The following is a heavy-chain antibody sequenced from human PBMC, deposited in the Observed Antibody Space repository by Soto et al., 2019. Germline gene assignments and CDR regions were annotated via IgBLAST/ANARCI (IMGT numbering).Heavy chain of an antibody. CDR1: GFTFSSYT. Sequence: PGGSLRLSCAASGFTFSSYTMSWVRQAPGKGLEWVSTISGSGSSTYSADSVKGRFTFSRDNSKNTLYLQMNSLRAEDTAVYYCAKDSGTWPSGYYGDYWGQGTLVTVSS. V-gene: IGHV3-23*01. D-gene: IGHD3-22*01. CDR3: AKDSGTWPSGYYGDY. CDR2: ISGSGSST. J-gene: IGHJ4*02.